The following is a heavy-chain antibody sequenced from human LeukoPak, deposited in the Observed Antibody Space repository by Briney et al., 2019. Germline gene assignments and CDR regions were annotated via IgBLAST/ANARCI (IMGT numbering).Heavy chain of an antibody. CDR2: ISYDGSNK. J-gene: IGHJ4*02. CDR1: GFTLSSYA. CDR3: ARDRCSSSSCHFDY. Sequence: GRSLRLSCAASGFTLSSYAMHWVRQAPGKGLEWVAVISYDGSNKYYADSVKGRFTISRDNSKNTLYLQMNSLRAEDTTVYYCARDRCSSSSCHFDYWGQGTLVTVSS. V-gene: IGHV3-30-3*01. D-gene: IGHD2-2*01.